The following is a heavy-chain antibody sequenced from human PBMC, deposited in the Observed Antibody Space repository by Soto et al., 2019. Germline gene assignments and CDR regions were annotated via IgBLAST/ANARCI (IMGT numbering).Heavy chain of an antibody. CDR1: RFTFSSYA. J-gene: IGHJ4*02. CDR3: ARENYGEHYFDY. D-gene: IGHD4-17*01. CDR2: ISYDGSNK. V-gene: IGHV3-30-3*01. Sequence: VQLVESGGGVVQPGRSLRLSCAASRFTFSSYAMHWVRLAPGKGLEWVAVISYDGSNKYYADSVKGRFSISRDNSKNTLYLQMNSLRAVDTAVYYCARENYGEHYFDYWGQGTLVTVSS.